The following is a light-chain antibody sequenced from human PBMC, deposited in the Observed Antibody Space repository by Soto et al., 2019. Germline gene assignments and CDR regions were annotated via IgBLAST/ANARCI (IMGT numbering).Light chain of an antibody. J-gene: IGLJ2*01. CDR1: SSDVGGYNY. CDR2: DVS. V-gene: IGLV2-8*01. CDR3: ASHAGSSAV. Sequence: QSALTQPPSASGSPGQSVTISCTGTSSDVGGYNYVSWYQQHPGKAPKVIIYDVSKRPSGVPDRFSGSKSGNTASLTVSGLQTEDDADYYCASHAGSSAVFGGGTKVTVI.